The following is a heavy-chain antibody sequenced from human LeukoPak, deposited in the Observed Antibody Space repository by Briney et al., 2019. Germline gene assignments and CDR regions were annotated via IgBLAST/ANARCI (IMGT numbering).Heavy chain of an antibody. CDR2: IYYSGST. Sequence: SQTLSLTCTVSGGSISSGGYYWSWTRQHPGKGLEWIGYIYYSGSTYYNPSLKSRVTISVDTSKNQFSLKLSSVTAADTGVYYCASSDYYDSSPGYFEHWGQGTLVTVSS. CDR1: GGSISSGGYY. V-gene: IGHV4-31*03. CDR3: ASSDYYDSSPGYFEH. D-gene: IGHD3-22*01. J-gene: IGHJ1*01.